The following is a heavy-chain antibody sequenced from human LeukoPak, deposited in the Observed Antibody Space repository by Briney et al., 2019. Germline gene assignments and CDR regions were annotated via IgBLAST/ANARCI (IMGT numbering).Heavy chain of an antibody. V-gene: IGHV4-59*01. J-gene: IGHJ6*02. Sequence: SESLSLTCTVSGGSISSYYWSWIRQPPGKGLEWIGYIYYSGSTNYNPSLKSRVTISVDTSKNQFSLRLSSVTAADTAVYYCAREYGSGSPYYYYGMDVWGQGTTVTVSS. CDR1: GGSISSYY. CDR2: IYYSGST. CDR3: AREYGSGSPYYYYGMDV. D-gene: IGHD3-10*01.